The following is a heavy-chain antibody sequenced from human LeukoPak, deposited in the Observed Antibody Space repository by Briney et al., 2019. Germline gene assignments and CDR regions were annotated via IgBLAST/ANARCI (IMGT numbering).Heavy chain of an antibody. CDR1: GFTFDNYA. J-gene: IGHJ3*02. D-gene: IGHD5-24*01. CDR3: AKGRRDGYNSGPRGDI. V-gene: IGHV3-23*01. CDR2: ITGSGGST. Sequence: GGSLRLSCAASGFTFDNYAINWVRQAPGKGLEWVSAITGSGGSTYYADSVKGRFTISRDNSKNTLYLQMNSLRAEDTAIYYCAKGRRDGYNSGPRGDIWGQGTMVTVSS.